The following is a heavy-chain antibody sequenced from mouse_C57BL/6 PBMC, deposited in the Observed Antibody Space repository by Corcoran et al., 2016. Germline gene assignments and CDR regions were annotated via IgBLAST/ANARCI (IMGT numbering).Heavy chain of an antibody. J-gene: IGHJ2*01. Sequence: QIQLVQSGPELKKPGETVKISCKDSGYTFTTYGMSGVKQAPGKGLKWMGWINTYSGVPTYADDFKGRFAFSLETSASTANLQINNLKNEDTATYFCARWDYGSSGFDYWGQGTTLTVSS. CDR1: GYTFTTYG. CDR2: INTYSGVP. V-gene: IGHV9-3*01. D-gene: IGHD1-1*01. CDR3: ARWDYGSSGFDY.